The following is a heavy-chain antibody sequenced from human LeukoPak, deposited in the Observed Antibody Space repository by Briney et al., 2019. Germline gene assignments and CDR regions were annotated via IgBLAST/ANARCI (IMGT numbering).Heavy chain of an antibody. J-gene: IGHJ5*02. Sequence: SETLSLTCTASDGSSSSSSWNWIRQPPGKGLEWIGYIYYSGSTKYNPSLESRVTISVDTSKNQISLNLRSVTAADTAIYYCARRQQTGGDNGLHNWFDPWGQGTLVTVSS. CDR2: IYYSGST. D-gene: IGHD2-21*01. CDR3: ARRQQTGGDNGLHNWFDP. V-gene: IGHV4-59*08. CDR1: DGSSSSSS.